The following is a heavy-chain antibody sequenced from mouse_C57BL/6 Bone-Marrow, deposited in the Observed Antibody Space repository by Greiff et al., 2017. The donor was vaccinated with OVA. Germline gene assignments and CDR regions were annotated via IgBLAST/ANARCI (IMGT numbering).Heavy chain of an antibody. Sequence: EVQLMESGGGLVQPGGSLSLSCAASGFTFTDYYMSWVRQPPGKALEWLGFISNKANGYTTEYSASVKGRFTISRDNSQSILYLQMNALRAEDSATYYCARYRGSSYDYAMDYWGQGTSVTVSS. D-gene: IGHD1-1*01. CDR2: ISNKANGYTT. V-gene: IGHV7-3*01. J-gene: IGHJ4*01. CDR3: ARYRGSSYDYAMDY. CDR1: GFTFTDYY.